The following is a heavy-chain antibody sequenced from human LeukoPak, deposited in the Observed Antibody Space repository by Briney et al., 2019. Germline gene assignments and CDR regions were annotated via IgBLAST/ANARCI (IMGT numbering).Heavy chain of an antibody. CDR2: ISSSGSTI. D-gene: IGHD2/OR15-2a*01. CDR3: ARGQIVTDY. V-gene: IGHV3-11*04. Sequence: PGRSLRPSCAASGLTFSDDYMSSVRQAPRKGVEWVSYISSSGSTIYYADSVKGRFTISRDNAKNSLYLQMNSLRAEDTAVYYCARGQIVTDYWGQGTLVTVSS. CDR1: GLTFSDDY. J-gene: IGHJ4*02.